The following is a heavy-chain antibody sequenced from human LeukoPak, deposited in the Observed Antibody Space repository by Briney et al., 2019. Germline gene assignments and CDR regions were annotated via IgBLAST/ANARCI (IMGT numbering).Heavy chain of an antibody. D-gene: IGHD6-13*01. V-gene: IGHV3-30*04. CDR1: GFTFSSYA. Sequence: AGGSLRLSCAASGFTFSSYAMHWVRQAPGKGLEWVAVISYDGSNKYYADSVKGRFTISRDNSKNTLYLQMNSLRAEDTAVYYCAKDHSSWYFRPVPFVSWFGSWGQGTLVVVSP. CDR3: AKDHSSWYFRPVPFVSWFGS. J-gene: IGHJ5*01. CDR2: ISYDGSNK.